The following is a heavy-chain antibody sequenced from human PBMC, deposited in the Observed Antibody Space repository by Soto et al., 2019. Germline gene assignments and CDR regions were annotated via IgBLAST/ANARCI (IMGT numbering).Heavy chain of an antibody. CDR3: AGGGCSGGSCYSQNFDY. D-gene: IGHD2-15*01. CDR2: IYYSGST. Sequence: QLQLQESGPGLVKPSETLSLTCTVSGGSISSSSYYWGWIRQPPGKGLEWIGSIYYSGSTYYNPSLKSRVTISVDTSKNQFSLKLSSVTAADTAVYYCAGGGCSGGSCYSQNFDYWGQGTLVTVSS. J-gene: IGHJ4*02. CDR1: GGSISSSSYY. V-gene: IGHV4-39*01.